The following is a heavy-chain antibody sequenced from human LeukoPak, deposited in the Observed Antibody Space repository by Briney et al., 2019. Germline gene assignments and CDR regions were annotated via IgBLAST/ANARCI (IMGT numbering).Heavy chain of an antibody. V-gene: IGHV1-69*04. CDR1: GGTFSSYA. Sequence: SVKVSCKASGGTFSSYAISWVRQAPGQGLEWMGRIIPILGIANYAQQFQGRVTITADKSTSTAYMELSSLRSEDTAVDYCARDPIYGDYTLHFDYWGQGTLVTVSS. D-gene: IGHD4-17*01. CDR2: IIPILGIA. J-gene: IGHJ4*02. CDR3: ARDPIYGDYTLHFDY.